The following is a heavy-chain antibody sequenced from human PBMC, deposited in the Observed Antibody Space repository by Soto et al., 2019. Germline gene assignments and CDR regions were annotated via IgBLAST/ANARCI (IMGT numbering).Heavy chain of an antibody. J-gene: IGHJ6*02. CDR3: ARVLRWSGYQAFYYYYYYGMDV. V-gene: IGHV4-61*01. CDR1: GGSVSSGSYY. CDR2: IYYSGST. D-gene: IGHD3-3*01. Sequence: PSETLSLTCTVSGGSVSSGSYYWSWIRQPPGKGLEWIGYIYYSGSTNYNPSLKSRVTISVDTSKNQFSLKLSSVTAADTAVYYCARVLRWSGYQAFYYYYYYGMDVWGQGTTVTVSS.